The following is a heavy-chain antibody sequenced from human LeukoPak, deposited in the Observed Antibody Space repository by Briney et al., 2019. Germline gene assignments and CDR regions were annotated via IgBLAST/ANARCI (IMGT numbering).Heavy chain of an antibody. CDR3: ARLGSSWRIDY. J-gene: IGHJ4*02. Sequence: GGSLRLSCAASGFTFSSYSMNWVRQAPGKGLEWVSSISSSSYIYYADSVKGRFTISRDNAKNSLYLQMNSLRAEDTAVYYCARLGSSWRIDYWGQGTLVTVSS. D-gene: IGHD6-13*01. V-gene: IGHV3-21*01. CDR1: GFTFSSYS. CDR2: ISSSSYI.